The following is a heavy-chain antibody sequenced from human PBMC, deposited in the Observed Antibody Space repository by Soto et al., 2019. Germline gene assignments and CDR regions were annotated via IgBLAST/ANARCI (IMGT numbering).Heavy chain of an antibody. CDR3: ASSNIAAAGFYYYGMDV. CDR2: IYYSGST. D-gene: IGHD6-13*01. Sequence: SETLSLTCTVSGGSISSYYWNWIRQPPGKGLEWIGYIYYSGSTNYNPSLKSRVTISLDTSKNQFSLKLSSVTAADTAVYYCASSNIAAAGFYYYGMDVWGRETTVTVSS. J-gene: IGHJ6*02. CDR1: GGSISSYY. V-gene: IGHV4-59*01.